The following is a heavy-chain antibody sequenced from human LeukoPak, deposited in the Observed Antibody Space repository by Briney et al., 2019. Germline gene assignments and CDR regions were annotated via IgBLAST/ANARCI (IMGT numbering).Heavy chain of an antibody. V-gene: IGHV3-21*01. D-gene: IGHD1-1*01. CDR1: GFTFSSYT. Sequence: GGSLRLSCAASGFTFSSYTMNWVRQAPGKGLEWVSSISSSSYIYSADSVKGRFTMSRDNAKKSLYLQMNSLRAEDTAVYYCARLETTPYYFDYWGQGTLVTVSS. J-gene: IGHJ4*02. CDR2: ISSSSYI. CDR3: ARLETTPYYFDY.